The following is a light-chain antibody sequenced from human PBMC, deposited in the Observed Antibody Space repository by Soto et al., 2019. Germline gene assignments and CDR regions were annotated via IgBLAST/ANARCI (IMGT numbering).Light chain of an antibody. CDR3: CSYAGSTTFPWV. V-gene: IGLV2-23*03. Sequence: QSALTQPASVSGSPGQSISFSCTGTSSDVGSSTLVSWLQQHSGKAPKLIIYEGTKRPSGVSNRFSGSKSGNTASLTISGLQAEDETDYFCCSYAGSTTFPWVFGGGTKVTVL. CDR1: SSDVGSSTL. CDR2: EGT. J-gene: IGLJ3*02.